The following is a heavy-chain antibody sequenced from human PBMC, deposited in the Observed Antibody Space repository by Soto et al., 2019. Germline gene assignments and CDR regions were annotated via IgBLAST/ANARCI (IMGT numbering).Heavy chain of an antibody. D-gene: IGHD6-19*01. Sequence: GGSLRLSCAASGFTFSSYAMSWVRQAPGKGLEWVSAISGSGGSTYYADSVKGRFTISRDNSKNSLYLQMNSLRAEDTAVYYCARDSSGWYNFDYWGQGTLVTVSS. J-gene: IGHJ4*02. CDR2: ISGSGGST. V-gene: IGHV3-23*01. CDR1: GFTFSSYA. CDR3: ARDSSGWYNFDY.